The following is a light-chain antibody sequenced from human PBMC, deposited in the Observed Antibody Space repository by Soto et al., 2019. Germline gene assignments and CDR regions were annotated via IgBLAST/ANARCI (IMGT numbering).Light chain of an antibody. CDR2: GAS. J-gene: IGKJ1*01. CDR1: QSVSSN. V-gene: IGKV3-15*01. CDR3: QQYNNWPRT. Sequence: EIVMTQSPATLSVSPGERATLSCSASQSVSSNLAWYQQKPGQAPRLLIYGASTRATGIPARFNGSGSGTEFTLTISSLQAQGFADYYCQQYNNWPRTFGQGNKVEIK.